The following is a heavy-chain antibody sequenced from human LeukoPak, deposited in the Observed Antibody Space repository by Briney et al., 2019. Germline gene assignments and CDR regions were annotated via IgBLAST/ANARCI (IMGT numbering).Heavy chain of an antibody. V-gene: IGHV1-69*06. CDR3: ARGAHCSSTSCPRDHAFDI. D-gene: IGHD2-2*01. J-gene: IGHJ3*02. CDR1: GGTFSSYA. Sequence: PVKVSCKASGGTFSSYAISWVRQAPGQGLEWMGGVIPIFGTASYAQKFQGRVTITADKSTSTAYMELSSLRSEDTAVYYCARGAHCSSTSCPRDHAFDIWGQGTMVTVSS. CDR2: VIPIFGTA.